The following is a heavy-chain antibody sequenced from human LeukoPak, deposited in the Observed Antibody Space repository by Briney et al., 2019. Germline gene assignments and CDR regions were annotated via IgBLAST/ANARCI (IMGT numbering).Heavy chain of an antibody. CDR2: IIPIFGTA. J-gene: IGHJ3*02. CDR1: GGTFSSYA. CDR3: ARGGPSILVVVAAQYDAFDI. V-gene: IGHV1-69*01. D-gene: IGHD2-15*01. Sequence: SVKVSRKASGGTFSSYAISWVRQAHGQGLEWMGGIIPIFGTANYAQKFQGRVTITADESTSTAYMELSSLRSEDTAVYYCARGGPSILVVVAAQYDAFDIWGQGTMVTVSS.